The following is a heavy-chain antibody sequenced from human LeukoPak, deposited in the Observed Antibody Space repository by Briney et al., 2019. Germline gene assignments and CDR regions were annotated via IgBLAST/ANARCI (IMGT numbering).Heavy chain of an antibody. J-gene: IGHJ5*02. V-gene: IGHV4-34*01. Sequence: KPSETLSLTCAVYGGSFSGYYWSWIRQPPGKGLEWIGEINHSGSTNYNPSLKSRVTISVDTSKNQFSLKLSSVTAADTAVYYCARSPYYYGSGSYLNWFDPWGQGTLVTVSS. CDR2: INHSGST. CDR1: GGSFSGYY. D-gene: IGHD3-10*01. CDR3: ARSPYYYGSGSYLNWFDP.